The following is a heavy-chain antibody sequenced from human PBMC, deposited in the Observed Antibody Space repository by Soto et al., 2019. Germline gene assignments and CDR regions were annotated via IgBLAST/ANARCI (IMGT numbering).Heavy chain of an antibody. D-gene: IGHD3-10*01. V-gene: IGHV3-23*01. Sequence: GGSLRLSCAASGFTFSSYAMSWVRQAPGKGLEWVSAISGSGGSTYYADSVKGRFTISRDNSKNTLYLQMNSLRAEDTAVYYCAGIAREVRGVMVGAFDIWGQGTMVTVSS. CDR1: GFTFSSYA. CDR3: AGIAREVRGVMVGAFDI. J-gene: IGHJ3*02. CDR2: ISGSGGST.